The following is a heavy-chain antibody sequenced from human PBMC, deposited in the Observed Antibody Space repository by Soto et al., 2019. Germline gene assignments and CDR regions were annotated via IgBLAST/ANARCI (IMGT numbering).Heavy chain of an antibody. J-gene: IGHJ6*02. V-gene: IGHV1-69*01. CDR1: GGTFSSYA. D-gene: IGHD6-25*01. Sequence: QVQLVQSGAEVKKPGSSVKVSCKASGGTFSSYAISWVRQAPGQGLEGMGGIIPIFGTANYAQKFQGRVTITADESTSTAYMELSSLRSEDTAVYYCAISAATDTGPYYYGMDVWGQGTTVTVSS. CDR3: AISAATDTGPYYYGMDV. CDR2: IIPIFGTA.